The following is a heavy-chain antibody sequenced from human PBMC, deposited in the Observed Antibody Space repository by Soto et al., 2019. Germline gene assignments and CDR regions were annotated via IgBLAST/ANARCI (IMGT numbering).Heavy chain of an antibody. J-gene: IGHJ4*02. V-gene: IGHV1-69*01. Sequence: QVQLVQSGAEVKKPGSSVKVSCKASGGTFSSYTITWGRQAPGQGLEWMGGITPMFGTPNYAQKFRGRVTITADESTSTAYMELSSLRSEDTAMYFCARDGTLYDSRAYYYLYWGQGPLVTVSS. CDR2: ITPMFGTP. CDR3: ARDGTLYDSRAYYYLY. D-gene: IGHD3-22*01. CDR1: GGTFSSYT.